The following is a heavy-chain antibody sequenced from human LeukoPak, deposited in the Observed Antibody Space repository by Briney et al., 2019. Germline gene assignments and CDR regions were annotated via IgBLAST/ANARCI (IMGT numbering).Heavy chain of an antibody. Sequence: PGGSLRLSCSASGFTFSSYAMHWVRQAPGKGLEWVSTISDGGSSTFYADSVKGRFTISRDNSKNTLYLQMSSLRAEDTAVYYCAPRGIRLWLDYWGQGTLVTVSS. V-gene: IGHV3-23*01. J-gene: IGHJ4*02. CDR3: APRGIRLWLDY. CDR2: ISDGGSST. CDR1: GFTFSSYA. D-gene: IGHD4/OR15-4a*01.